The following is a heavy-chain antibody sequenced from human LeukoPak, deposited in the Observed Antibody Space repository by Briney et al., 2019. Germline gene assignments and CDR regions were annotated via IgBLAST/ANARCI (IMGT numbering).Heavy chain of an antibody. CDR1: GGSFSGYY. V-gene: IGHV4-34*01. CDR2: IYHFGSA. Sequence: SETLPLTCAVYGGSFSGYYWGWMRQPPGKGPEWIGSIYHFGSAFYNSALRSRVTMSVDTSKNQFSLRLNSVTAADTAVYYCARLYCSGSNCYDYWGQGTLVTVSS. D-gene: IGHD2-15*01. J-gene: IGHJ4*01. CDR3: ARLYCSGSNCYDY.